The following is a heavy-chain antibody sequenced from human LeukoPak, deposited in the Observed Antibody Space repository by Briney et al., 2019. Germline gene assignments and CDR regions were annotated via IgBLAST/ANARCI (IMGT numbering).Heavy chain of an antibody. CDR1: GFTFGDYA. Sequence: GGSLRLSCTASGFTFGDYAMSWVRPAPGKGLEWVGFIRSKAYGGTTDYAASVKGRFTISRDDSKSIAYLQLNSLKTEDTAVYYCTRRTVTTDAFDIWGQGTTVTVSS. V-gene: IGHV3-49*04. D-gene: IGHD4-17*01. CDR3: TRRTVTTDAFDI. CDR2: IRSKAYGGTT. J-gene: IGHJ3*02.